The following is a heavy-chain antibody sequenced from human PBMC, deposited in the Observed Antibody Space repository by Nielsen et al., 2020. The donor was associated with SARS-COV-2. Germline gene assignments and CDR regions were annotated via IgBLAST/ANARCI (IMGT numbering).Heavy chain of an antibody. CDR3: ARLGLRGAAAGTSWFDP. CDR1: GYSFTSYW. CDR2: IYPGDSDT. Sequence: GGSLRLSCKGSGYSFTSYWIGWVRQMPGKGLEWMGIIYPGDSDTRYSPSFQGQVTISADKSISTAYLQWSSLKASGTALYYCARLGLRGAAAGTSWFDPWGQGTLVTVSS. J-gene: IGHJ5*02. V-gene: IGHV5-51*01. D-gene: IGHD6-13*01.